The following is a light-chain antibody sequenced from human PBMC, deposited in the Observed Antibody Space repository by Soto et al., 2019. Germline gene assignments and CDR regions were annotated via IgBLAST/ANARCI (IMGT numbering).Light chain of an antibody. CDR3: SSYTKSTFYV. Sequence: QSALTQPASVSGSPGQSITISCTGNSTDIGNYNYVSWYQQHPGKAPKLIIYEVNYRPSGVSNRFSGSKSGNTASLTVSGLQADDEADYFCSSYTKSTFYVFGTGTKLTVL. J-gene: IGLJ1*01. CDR2: EVN. V-gene: IGLV2-14*01. CDR1: STDIGNYNY.